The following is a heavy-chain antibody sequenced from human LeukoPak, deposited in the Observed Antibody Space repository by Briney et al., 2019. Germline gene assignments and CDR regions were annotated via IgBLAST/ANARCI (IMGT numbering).Heavy chain of an antibody. D-gene: IGHD6-13*01. CDR2: INPNSGGT. V-gene: IGHV1-2*02. CDR3: ARDQQRNYYYYYMDV. J-gene: IGHJ6*03. Sequence: ASVKVSCKASGYTFTGYYMHWVRQAPGQGLEWMGWINPNSGGTNYAQKSQGRVTMTRDTSISTAYMELSRLRSDDTAVYYCARDQQRNYYYYYMDVWGKGTTVTVSS. CDR1: GYTFTGYY.